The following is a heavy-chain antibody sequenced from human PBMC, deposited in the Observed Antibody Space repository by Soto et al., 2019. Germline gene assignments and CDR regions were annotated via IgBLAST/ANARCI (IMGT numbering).Heavy chain of an antibody. Sequence: QVQLVQSGAEVKKPGSSVKVSCKASGGTFSTSLISWVRQAPGQGLEWMGGIIPIFGTPNYAQKFQGRVTITADESTSTVYMELNSLRSEDTAMYYCARGDTDYDDHSYDVDSWGQGTQVTVSS. CDR1: GGTFSTSL. CDR2: IIPIFGTP. D-gene: IGHD3-22*01. V-gene: IGHV1-69*01. J-gene: IGHJ4*02. CDR3: ARGDTDYDDHSYDVDS.